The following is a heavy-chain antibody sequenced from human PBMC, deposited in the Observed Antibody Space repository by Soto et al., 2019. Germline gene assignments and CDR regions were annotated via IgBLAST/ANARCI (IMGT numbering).Heavy chain of an antibody. CDR3: AKAFTPMDPVFDS. Sequence: HPGGSLTLSCAASGFSFAGYDMSWVRQAPGRGLEWVSTISGDDRYYANSVQARFTISSDESRGTLFLQMNSLRAEDTALYYCAKAFTPMDPVFDSWGQGTPVTVSS. J-gene: IGHJ4*02. V-gene: IGHV3-23*01. CDR2: ISGDDR. D-gene: IGHD5-18*01. CDR1: GFSFAGYD.